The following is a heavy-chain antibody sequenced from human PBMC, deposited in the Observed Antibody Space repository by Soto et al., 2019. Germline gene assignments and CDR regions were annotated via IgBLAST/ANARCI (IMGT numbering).Heavy chain of an antibody. J-gene: IGHJ4*02. V-gene: IGHV1-3*01. Sequence: QVPLVQSGAEVKKPGASVNVSCKASGYTFTSYAIHWVRQAPGQRLEWMGWINAGNGNTKYSQKFQDRVTITRDTSASTAYMELSSLKSEDTAVYYCATGSSREFWGQGTLVTVSS. CDR1: GYTFTSYA. CDR3: ATGSSREF. CDR2: INAGNGNT. D-gene: IGHD6-6*01.